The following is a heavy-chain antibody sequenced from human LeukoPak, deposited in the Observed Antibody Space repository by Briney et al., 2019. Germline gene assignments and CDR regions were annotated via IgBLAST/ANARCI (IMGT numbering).Heavy chain of an antibody. CDR3: AFGPHQQWLLADY. V-gene: IGHV3-23*01. Sequence: GGSLRLPCAVSGFSFSSYAVGWVRQTPAKGLEWVSTITGSSDSTFYADSVNGRFTVSRDNSKNTLSLQMSSLRADDTALYYCAFGPHQQWLLADYWGQGTLVTVSS. CDR1: GFSFSSYA. D-gene: IGHD6-19*01. J-gene: IGHJ4*02. CDR2: ITGSSDST.